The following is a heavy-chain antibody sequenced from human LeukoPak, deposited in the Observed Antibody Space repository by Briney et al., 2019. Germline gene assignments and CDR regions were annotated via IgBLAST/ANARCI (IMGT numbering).Heavy chain of an antibody. Sequence: GGSLRLSCAASGLTFSSYSMNWVRQAPGKGLEWVSSISSSSSYIYYAASVKGRFTISRDNAKNSLYLQMNSLRAEDTAVYYCARGGFIPNRHCSGGSCYSGAAYYYYYMDVWGKGTTVTVSS. CDR3: ARGGFIPNRHCSGGSCYSGAAYYYYYMDV. CDR2: ISSSSSYI. J-gene: IGHJ6*03. V-gene: IGHV3-21*01. CDR1: GLTFSSYS. D-gene: IGHD2-15*01.